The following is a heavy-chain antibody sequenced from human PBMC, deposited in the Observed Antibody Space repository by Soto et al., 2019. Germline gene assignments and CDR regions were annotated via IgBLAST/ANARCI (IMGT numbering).Heavy chain of an antibody. Sequence: GSCKPSGYTFSSSSLNWVRQAPGQGLEWMAWISTYSGDTHYAGRVQGRVTVTLDKSARTAFMEMRGLTSDDTAVYFCARDNGYYDLWGQGTLVTVSS. CDR1: GYTFSSSS. CDR3: ARDNGYYDL. V-gene: IGHV1-18*04. J-gene: IGHJ4*02. CDR2: ISTYSGDT.